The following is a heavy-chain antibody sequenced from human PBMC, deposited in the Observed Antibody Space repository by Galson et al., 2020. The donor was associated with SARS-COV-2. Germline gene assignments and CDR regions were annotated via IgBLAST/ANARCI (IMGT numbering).Heavy chain of an antibody. J-gene: IGHJ5*02. CDR2: IYHSGST. D-gene: IGHD3-22*01. CDR3: ARAFGYYDTGGYSP. CDR1: GYSISSGYY. Sequence: ETLSLTCTVSGYSISSGYYWAWIRQPPGKGLEWIGTIYHSGSTSYNPSLKSRVTISVDTSKNQFSLRLSSVTAADTAVYYCARAFGYYDTGGYSPWGQGTLVTVSS. V-gene: IGHV4-38-2*02.